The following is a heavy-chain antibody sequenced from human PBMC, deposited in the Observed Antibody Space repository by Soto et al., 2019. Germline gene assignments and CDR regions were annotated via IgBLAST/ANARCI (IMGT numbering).Heavy chain of an antibody. CDR3: ARARIVGATKVGYYYYGMDV. Sequence: SQTLSLTCAISGDSFSSNIAAWNWIRQSPSRGLEWLGRTYYRSKWYNDYAVSVKSRITINPDTSKNQFSLQLNSVTPEDTAVYYCARARIVGATKVGYYYYGMDVWGQGTTVTVSS. CDR1: GDSFSSNIAA. CDR2: TYYRSKWYN. V-gene: IGHV6-1*01. D-gene: IGHD1-26*01. J-gene: IGHJ6*02.